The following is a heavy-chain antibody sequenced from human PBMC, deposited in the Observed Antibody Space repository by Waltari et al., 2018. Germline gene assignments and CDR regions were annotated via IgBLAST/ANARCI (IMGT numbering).Heavy chain of an antibody. Sequence: EVQLVESGGGLVPPGSSLRLSCAASGFTFDDSAMHWVRQAPGKGLEWVAGINWNSDSIGYGDSVKGRFTISRDNARNSLYLQMNSLTTEDTAVYYCLKKNDEVYDRNGLVYDAFDVWGQGTMVTVST. D-gene: IGHD3-22*01. CDR2: INWNSDSI. CDR3: LKKNDEVYDRNGLVYDAFDV. V-gene: IGHV3-9*01. CDR1: GFTFDDSA. J-gene: IGHJ3*01.